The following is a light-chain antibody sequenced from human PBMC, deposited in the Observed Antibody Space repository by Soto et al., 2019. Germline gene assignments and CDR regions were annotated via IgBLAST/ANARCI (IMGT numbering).Light chain of an antibody. CDR3: QQSYSTPQT. CDR1: QSIGRN. J-gene: IGKJ4*01. V-gene: IGKV1-39*01. CDR2: TSS. Sequence: DIQMTQSPASLSASVGDRVTISCRASQSIGRNLNWYQQKSGKAPTLLIFTSSSLQSGVPSRFSGSGSGTDFILTISSLQPEDFATYYCQQSYSTPQTFGGGTKGDNK.